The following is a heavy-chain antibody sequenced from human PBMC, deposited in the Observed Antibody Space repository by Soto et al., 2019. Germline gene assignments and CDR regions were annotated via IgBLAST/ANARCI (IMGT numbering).Heavy chain of an antibody. CDR2: IIPIFGTA. CDR1: GGTFSSYA. V-gene: IGHV1-69*12. CDR3: AGGEDGSGSYYFDY. Sequence: QVQLVQSGAEVKKPGSSVKVSCKASGGTFSSYAISWVRQAPGQGLEWMGGIIPIFGTANYAQKFQGRVTITADESTSTAYMELGSLRSEDTAVYYCAGGEDGSGSYYFDYWGQGTLVTVSS. D-gene: IGHD3-10*01. J-gene: IGHJ4*02.